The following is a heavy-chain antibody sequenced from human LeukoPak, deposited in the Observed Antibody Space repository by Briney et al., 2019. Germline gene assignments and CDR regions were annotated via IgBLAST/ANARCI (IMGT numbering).Heavy chain of an antibody. CDR3: AKDMGIAVAGTFDY. CDR2: ISWNSGSI. V-gene: IGHV3-9*01. Sequence: KPGRSLRLSCAASGFTFDDYAMHWVRQAPGKGLEWVSGISWNSGSIGYADSVKGRFTISRDNAKSSLYLQMNSLRAEDTALYYCAKDMGIAVAGTFDYWGQGTLVTVSS. CDR1: GFTFDDYA. J-gene: IGHJ4*02. D-gene: IGHD6-19*01.